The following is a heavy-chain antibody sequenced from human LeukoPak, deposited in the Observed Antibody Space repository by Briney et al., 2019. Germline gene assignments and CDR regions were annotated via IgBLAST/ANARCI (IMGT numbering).Heavy chain of an antibody. CDR2: INHSGST. J-gene: IGHJ5*02. D-gene: IGHD4-17*01. CDR3: ARGAHYGYNWFDP. Sequence: SETLSLTCTVSGGSISSSSYYWGWIRQPPGEGLEWIGEINHSGSTNYNPSLKSRVTISVDTSKNQFSLKLSSVTAADTAVYYCARGAHYGYNWFDPWGQGTLVTVSS. V-gene: IGHV4-39*07. CDR1: GGSISSSSYY.